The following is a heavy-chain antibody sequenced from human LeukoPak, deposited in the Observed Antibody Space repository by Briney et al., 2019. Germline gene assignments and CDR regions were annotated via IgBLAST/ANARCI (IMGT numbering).Heavy chain of an antibody. CDR3: ARISSGWYVGGHYFDY. J-gene: IGHJ4*02. CDR1: GGSISSHY. D-gene: IGHD6-19*01. CDR2: IYYSGST. V-gene: IGHV4-59*11. Sequence: PSETLSLTCTVSGGSISSHYWSWIRQPPGKGLEWIGYIYYSGSTNYNPSLKSRVTISVDTSKNQFSLKLSSVTAADTAVYYCARISSGWYVGGHYFDYWGQGTLVTVSS.